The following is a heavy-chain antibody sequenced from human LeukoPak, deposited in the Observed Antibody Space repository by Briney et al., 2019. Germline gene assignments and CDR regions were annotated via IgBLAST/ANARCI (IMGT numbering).Heavy chain of an antibody. CDR2: IYYSGST. CDR1: GGSISSGGYY. J-gene: IGHJ4*02. Sequence: SQTLSLTCTVSGGSISSGGYYWSWIRQHPGKGLEWIGYIYYSGSTYYNPSLKSRVTISVDTSKNQFSLKLSSVTAADTAVYYCAGIGSWYGVAFDYWGQGTLVTVSS. CDR3: AGIGSWYGVAFDY. D-gene: IGHD6-13*01. V-gene: IGHV4-31*03.